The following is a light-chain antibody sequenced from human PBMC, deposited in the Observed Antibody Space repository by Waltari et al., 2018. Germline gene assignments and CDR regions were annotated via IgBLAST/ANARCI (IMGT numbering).Light chain of an antibody. V-gene: IGLV2-23*02. CDR2: AVS. Sequence: QSALTQPASVSGSPGQSITISCTGSSSDVGNYKRVSWYQQHPGKAPKLMNYAVSKRPSGVSDRFSCSKSGDMASLTISGLQPEDEAEYFCSSYAGSSKGVFGGGTKVTVL. CDR3: SSYAGSSKGV. J-gene: IGLJ2*01. CDR1: SSDVGNYKR.